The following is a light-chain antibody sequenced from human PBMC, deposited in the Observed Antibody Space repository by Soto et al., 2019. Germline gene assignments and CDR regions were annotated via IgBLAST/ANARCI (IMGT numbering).Light chain of an antibody. J-gene: IGKJ4*01. CDR3: QKYNSAPLT. V-gene: IGKV1-33*01. CDR1: QDITNS. CDR2: DAS. Sequence: DIQMTQSPSSLSASVGDRVTITCQASQDITNSLNWYQQKPGKAPNLLIFDASNLDAGVPSRFSGSGSGTDFTLTISSLQPEDVAAYYCQKYNSAPLTFGGGTKVEIK.